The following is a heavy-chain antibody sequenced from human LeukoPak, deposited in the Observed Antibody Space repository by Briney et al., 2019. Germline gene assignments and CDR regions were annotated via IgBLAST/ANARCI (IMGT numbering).Heavy chain of an antibody. CDR3: ARLSRRYGSVTRGDYFDY. V-gene: IGHV5-51*01. CDR1: GYSFTSYW. Sequence: KPGESLKISCKTSGYSFTSYWIGWGRQMSGKGLEWMGIIHPGDSETRYSPSSQGQVTISADKSISTAYLQWSSLKASDTAMYYCARLSRRYGSVTRGDYFDYWGQGTLVTVSS. J-gene: IGHJ4*02. D-gene: IGHD3-10*01. CDR2: IHPGDSET.